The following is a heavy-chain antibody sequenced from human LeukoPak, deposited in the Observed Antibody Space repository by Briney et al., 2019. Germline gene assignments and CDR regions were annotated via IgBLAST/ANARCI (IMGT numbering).Heavy chain of an antibody. CDR3: TRHNYYEDGFDY. CDR1: GFTFSGSA. D-gene: IGHD3-22*01. J-gene: IGHJ4*02. Sequence: GGSLRLSCAASGFTFSGSAMLWVRQASGKGLEWVGRIRSKANTYATAYAAPVKGRFVISRDDSKNTAYLQMNSLKTEDTAVYYCTRHNYYEDGFDYWGQGTLVTVSS. CDR2: IRSKANTYAT. V-gene: IGHV3-73*01.